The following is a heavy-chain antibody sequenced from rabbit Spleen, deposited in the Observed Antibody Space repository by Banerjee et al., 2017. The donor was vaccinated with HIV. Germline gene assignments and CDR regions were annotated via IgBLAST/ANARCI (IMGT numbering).Heavy chain of an antibody. V-gene: IGHV1S45*01. CDR1: GFSFSSSYW. CDR3: ARLMTYGYAGYGYATLDWLDL. CDR2: IYTGSSGST. D-gene: IGHD6-1*01. Sequence: QEQLEESGGDLVKPGASLTLTCTASGFSFSSSYWICWVRQAPGKGLEWIACIYTGSSGSTYYASWAKGRFTISKASSTTVTLQMTSLTVADTATYFCARLMTYGYAGYGYATLDWLDLWGPGTLVTVS. J-gene: IGHJ6*01.